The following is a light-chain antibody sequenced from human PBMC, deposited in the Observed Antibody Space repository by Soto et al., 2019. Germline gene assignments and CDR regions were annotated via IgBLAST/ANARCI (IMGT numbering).Light chain of an antibody. J-gene: IGKJ4*01. Sequence: EIVVTQTPATLSVSPGERVTLSCTTSQSVSSDLAWYQQKPGQAPRLLIYRASTRATGIPARFSGGGSGTEFTLTISSLQSEDFAVYHCQQYNSWPLLIFGAGTKVEMK. CDR3: QQYNSWPLLI. CDR2: RAS. CDR1: QSVSSD. V-gene: IGKV3-15*01.